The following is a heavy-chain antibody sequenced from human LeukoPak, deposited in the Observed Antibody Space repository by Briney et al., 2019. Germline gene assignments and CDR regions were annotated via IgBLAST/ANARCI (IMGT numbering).Heavy chain of an antibody. CDR2: INHSGST. J-gene: IGHJ4*02. D-gene: IGHD5-18*01. CDR1: GGSFSGYY. Sequence: SETLSPTCAVYGGSFSGYYWSWIRQPPGKGLEWIGEINHSGSTNYNPSLKSRVTISVDTSKNQFSLKLSSVTAADTAVYYCARGGYSYGYYFDYWGQGTLVTVSS. CDR3: ARGGYSYGYYFDY. V-gene: IGHV4-34*01.